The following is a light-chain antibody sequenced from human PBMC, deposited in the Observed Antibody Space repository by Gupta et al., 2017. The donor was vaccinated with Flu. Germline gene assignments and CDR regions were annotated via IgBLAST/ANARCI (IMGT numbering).Light chain of an antibody. V-gene: IGLV3-21*02. CDR2: DDS. CDR3: QVWDSSSDHVA. Sequence: GQTARSTCGGRNIGSKSVHWYQQKPGQAPVLVVNDDSDRPSGIPERFSGSNSGNTATLTISRVEAGDEADYYCQVWDSSSDHVAFGGGTKLTVL. CDR1: NIGSKS. J-gene: IGLJ2*01.